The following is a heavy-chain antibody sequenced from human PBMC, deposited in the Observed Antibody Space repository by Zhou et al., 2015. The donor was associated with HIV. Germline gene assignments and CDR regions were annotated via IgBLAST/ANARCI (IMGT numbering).Heavy chain of an antibody. CDR2: IIPIFGTA. Sequence: QVQLVQSGAEVKKPGSSVKVSCKASGGTFSSYAISWVRQAPGQGLEWMGGIIPIFGTANYAQKFQGRVTIARDTSASTAYMELSSLRSEDTAVYYCARAIFRVTILDYWGQGTLVTVSS. J-gene: IGHJ4*02. V-gene: IGHV1-69*06. CDR3: ARAIFRVTILDY. D-gene: IGHD4-17*01. CDR1: GGTFSSYA.